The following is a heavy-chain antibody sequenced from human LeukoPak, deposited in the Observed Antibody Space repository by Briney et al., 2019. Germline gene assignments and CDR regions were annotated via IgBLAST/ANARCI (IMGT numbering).Heavy chain of an antibody. Sequence: GGSLRLSCAASGFTFSSYGMHWVRQAPGKGLEWVANMNPDGSEKYFLDSVKGRFSISRDNAKSSLYLQMNSLRGDDTAVYYCARDRALYDSRRGYYYTEDDYWGQGTLVTVSS. D-gene: IGHD3-22*01. CDR2: MNPDGSEK. V-gene: IGHV3-7*01. J-gene: IGHJ4*02. CDR1: GFTFSSYG. CDR3: ARDRALYDSRRGYYYTEDDY.